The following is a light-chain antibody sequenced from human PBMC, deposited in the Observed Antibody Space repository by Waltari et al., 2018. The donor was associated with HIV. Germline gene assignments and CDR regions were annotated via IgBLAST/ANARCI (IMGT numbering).Light chain of an antibody. J-gene: IGLJ1*01. Sequence: SYVLTQPPSVSVAPGQTARITCGGNNIGTKSVHWYQHKPGQAPVLVIYDDGDRPPGIPGRFSGSHSGNTATLPISRVEAGDEADYYCQVWDSSSDHYFFGSGSKVTV. V-gene: IGLV3-21*02. CDR1: NIGTKS. CDR3: QVWDSSSDHYF. CDR2: DDG.